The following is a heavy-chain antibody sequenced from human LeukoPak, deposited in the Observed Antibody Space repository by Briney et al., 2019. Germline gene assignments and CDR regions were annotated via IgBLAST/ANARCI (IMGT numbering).Heavy chain of an antibody. J-gene: IGHJ4*03. CDR2: INHRGDT. Sequence: SETLSLTCAVYGGSFSSYYWSWIRQSPGKGLEWIAEINHRGDTNYNPSVKSRVTISVDTSKSQFSLKVTSLTAADTAVYYCARGPTISETGYFDYWGQGTLVTVSS. V-gene: IGHV4-34*01. CDR1: GGSFSSYY. D-gene: IGHD1-1*01. CDR3: ARGPTISETGYFDY.